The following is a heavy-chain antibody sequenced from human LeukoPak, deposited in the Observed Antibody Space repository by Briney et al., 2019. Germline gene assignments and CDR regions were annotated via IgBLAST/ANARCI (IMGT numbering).Heavy chain of an antibody. CDR1: GFTFSKYW. CDR2: IQRDGSEK. CDR3: ARQGYSSGK. V-gene: IGHV3-7*01. J-gene: IGHJ4*02. Sequence: GGSLRLSCAASGFTFSKYWMNWVRQAPGKGLEWVASIQRDGSEKYYVESVKGRFTISRDNAKNSLYLQMNRLRAEDTAVYYCARQGYSSGKWGQGTLVTVSS. D-gene: IGHD6-19*01.